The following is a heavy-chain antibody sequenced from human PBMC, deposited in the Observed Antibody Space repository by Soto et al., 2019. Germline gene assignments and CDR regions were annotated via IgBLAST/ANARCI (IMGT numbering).Heavy chain of an antibody. J-gene: IGHJ6*02. CDR2: IIPIFGTA. Sequence: QVQLVQSGAEVKKPGSSVKVSCKASGGTFSSYAISWVRQAPGQGLEWMGGIIPIFGTANYAQKFQGRVTITADESTSTAYMELSSPRSEDTAVYYCARDRAIFGVADYYYYGMDVWGQGTTVTVSS. V-gene: IGHV1-69*01. CDR3: ARDRAIFGVADYYYYGMDV. D-gene: IGHD3-3*01. CDR1: GGTFSSYA.